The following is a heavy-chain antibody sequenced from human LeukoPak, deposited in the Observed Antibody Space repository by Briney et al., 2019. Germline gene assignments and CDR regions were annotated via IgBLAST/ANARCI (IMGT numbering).Heavy chain of an antibody. D-gene: IGHD1-7*01. J-gene: IGHJ6*03. CDR3: VRALTGTRASYYYMDV. CDR1: DGSITNYD. Sequence: SETLSLTCTVSDGSITNYDWSWVRQPPGKGLEWIGYIYYSGSTNYNPSLKSRVTISVDTSKNQFSLKLSSVTAADTAVYYCVRALTGTRASYYYMDVWGKGTTVTVSS. V-gene: IGHV4-59*01. CDR2: IYYSGST.